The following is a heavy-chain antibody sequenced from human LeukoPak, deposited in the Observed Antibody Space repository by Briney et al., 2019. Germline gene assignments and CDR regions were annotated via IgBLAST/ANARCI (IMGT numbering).Heavy chain of an antibody. V-gene: IGHV3-74*01. D-gene: IGHD5-18*01. CDR1: GFIFSSHW. CDR3: ASLGYSYTYSFEY. CDR2: INCDGSNK. J-gene: IGHJ4*02. Sequence: GGSLRLSCAASGFIFSSHWMHWVRQAPGKGLVWVSRINCDGSNKIYADSVKGRFTISRDNAKNTLYLQMNSLRGEDTSLYYFASLGYSYTYSFEYWGAGTPVTASP.